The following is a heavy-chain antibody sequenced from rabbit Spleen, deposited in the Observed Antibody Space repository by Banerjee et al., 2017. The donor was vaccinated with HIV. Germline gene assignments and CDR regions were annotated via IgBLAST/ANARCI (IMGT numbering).Heavy chain of an antibody. CDR2: IDLLFGTT. J-gene: IGHJ4*01. D-gene: IGHD1-1*01. V-gene: IGHV1S47*01. Sequence: QEQLVESGGGLVQPGGSLKLSCKASGFDFSSYGVSWVRQAPGKGLEWIGYIDLLFGTTYYANWVNGRFTISSHNAQNTLYLQLHSLIAADTATYFCVRGASDSGYYSLWGPGTLVTVS. CDR1: GFDFSSYG. CDR3: VRGASDSGYYSL.